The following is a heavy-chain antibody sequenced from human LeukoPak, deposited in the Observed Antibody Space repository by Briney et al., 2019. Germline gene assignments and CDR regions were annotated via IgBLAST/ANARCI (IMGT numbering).Heavy chain of an antibody. CDR1: GFTFSSYE. CDR3: ARARTNYYYDSSGYYRDAFDI. Sequence: GGSLRLSCTASGFTFSSYEMNWVRQAPGKGLEWVSYISSSGSTIYYADSVKGRFTISRANAQNSMYLQMSSLRAEDTAVYYCARARTNYYYDSSGYYRDAFDIWGQGTMVTVSS. J-gene: IGHJ3*02. V-gene: IGHV3-48*03. CDR2: ISSSGSTI. D-gene: IGHD3-22*01.